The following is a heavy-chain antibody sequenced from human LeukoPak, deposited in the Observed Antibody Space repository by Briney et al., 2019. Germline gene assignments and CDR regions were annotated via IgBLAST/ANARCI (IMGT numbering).Heavy chain of an antibody. Sequence: SEALSLTCTVSGYSISSGYYWGWIRQPPGKGLEWIGSIYHSGCTYYNPSLKSRVTISVDTSKNQFSLKLSSVTAADTAVYYCARGRSIAAAANYYYYYYMDVWGKGTTVTVSS. V-gene: IGHV4-38-2*02. D-gene: IGHD6-13*01. CDR1: GYSISSGYY. CDR3: ARGRSIAAAANYYYYYYMDV. J-gene: IGHJ6*03. CDR2: IYHSGCT.